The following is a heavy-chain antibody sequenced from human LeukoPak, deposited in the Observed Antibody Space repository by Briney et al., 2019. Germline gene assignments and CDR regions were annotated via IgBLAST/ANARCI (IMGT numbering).Heavy chain of an antibody. J-gene: IGHJ5*02. Sequence: SETLSLTCSVSGGSISRSSYSWGWVRQPPGKGLEWIGSMYNSGTAYYNSSLKSRVTISVDTSKNQFSLKLNSVTATGTAIYYCARHRRGSGSNWFDPWGQGTLVTVSS. CDR2: MYNSGTA. V-gene: IGHV4-39*01. D-gene: IGHD1-14*01. CDR1: GGSISRSSYS. CDR3: ARHRRGSGSNWFDP.